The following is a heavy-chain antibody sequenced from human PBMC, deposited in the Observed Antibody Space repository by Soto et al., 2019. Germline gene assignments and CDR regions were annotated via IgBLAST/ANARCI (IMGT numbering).Heavy chain of an antibody. J-gene: IGHJ3*02. V-gene: IGHV1-18*01. D-gene: IGHD2-21*02. Sequence: ASVKVSCKASGYTFTSYGISWVRQAPGQGLEWMGWISAYNGNTNYAQKLQGRVTMTTDTSTSTAYMELRSLRSDDTAVYYCAREGDWVLIAPPGAFDIWGQGTMVTGSS. CDR3: AREGDWVLIAPPGAFDI. CDR1: GYTFTSYG. CDR2: ISAYNGNT.